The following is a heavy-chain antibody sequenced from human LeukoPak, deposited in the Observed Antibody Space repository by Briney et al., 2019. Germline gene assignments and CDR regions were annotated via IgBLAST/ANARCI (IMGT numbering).Heavy chain of an antibody. CDR3: TTVNVPATSY. CDR1: GFTFSDYW. Sequence: GGSLRLSCATSGFTFSDYWMHWVRQAPGEGLVWVSRINSDGSSTSYADSVRGRFTISRDNAKNPLYLQMSSLRADDTAVYYCTTVNVPATSYWGQGTLVTVSS. CDR2: INSDGSST. V-gene: IGHV3-74*01. J-gene: IGHJ4*02. D-gene: IGHD2-15*01.